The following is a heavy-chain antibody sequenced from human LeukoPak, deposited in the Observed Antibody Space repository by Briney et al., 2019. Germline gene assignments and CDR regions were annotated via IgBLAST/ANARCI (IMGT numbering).Heavy chain of an antibody. CDR1: GFTFSSYG. V-gene: IGHV3-30*02. CDR3: AKGPDCSSTSCYLRGGGNFDY. CDR2: IRYDGSNE. Sequence: PGGSLRLSCATSGFTFSSYGMHWVRQTPGKGLEWVAFIRYDGSNEYYADSVKGRFTISRDNSKNTLYLQMNSLRVEDTAVYYCAKGPDCSSTSCYLRGGGNFDYWGQGTMVTVSS. J-gene: IGHJ4*02. D-gene: IGHD2-2*01.